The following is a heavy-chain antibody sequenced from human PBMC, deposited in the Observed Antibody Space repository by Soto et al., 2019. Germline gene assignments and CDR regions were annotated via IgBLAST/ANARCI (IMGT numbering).Heavy chain of an antibody. CDR3: AKQGGWELLYYFDY. J-gene: IGHJ4*02. D-gene: IGHD1-26*01. Sequence: GESLKISCAASGFTFSSYAMSWVRQAPGKGLEWVSAISGSGGSTYYADSVKGRFTISRDNSKNTLYLQMNSLRAEDTAVYYCAKQGGWELLYYFDYWGQGTLVTVSS. CDR2: ISGSGGST. V-gene: IGHV3-23*01. CDR1: GFTFSSYA.